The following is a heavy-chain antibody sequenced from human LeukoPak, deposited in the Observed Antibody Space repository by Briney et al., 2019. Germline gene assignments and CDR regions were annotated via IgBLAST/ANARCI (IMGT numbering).Heavy chain of an antibody. CDR1: GLTFSSYW. V-gene: IGHV3-7*04. J-gene: IGHJ4*02. CDR3: ARDLSYHGSGSYDC. CDR2: IKHYGSEK. D-gene: IGHD3-10*01. Sequence: GGSLRLSCVASGLTFSSYWMSWVRQAPGKGLEWVANIKHYGSEKYYVDSVKGRFTISRDNANNSLYLQMNSLRAEDTAVYYCARDLSYHGSGSYDCWGQGTLVTVSS.